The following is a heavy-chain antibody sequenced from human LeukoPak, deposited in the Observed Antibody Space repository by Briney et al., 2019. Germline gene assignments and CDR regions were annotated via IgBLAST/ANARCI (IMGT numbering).Heavy chain of an antibody. CDR1: GFTFSSYG. CDR3: AKGGVRAYYGMDV. J-gene: IGHJ6*04. D-gene: IGHD3-10*01. V-gene: IGHV3-33*06. Sequence: GRSLRLSCAASGFTFSSYGMHWVRQAPGKGLEWVAVIWYDGSNKYYADSVKGRFTISGDNSKNTLYLQMNSLRAEDTAVYYCAKGGVRAYYGMDVWGKGTTVTVSS. CDR2: IWYDGSNK.